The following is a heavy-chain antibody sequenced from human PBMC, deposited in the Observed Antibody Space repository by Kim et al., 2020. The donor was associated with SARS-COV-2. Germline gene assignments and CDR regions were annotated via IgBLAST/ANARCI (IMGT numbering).Heavy chain of an antibody. CDR3: VKDAAFTTVVVDYYFDF. D-gene: IGHD2-15*01. V-gene: IGHV3-30*02. Sequence: VEGRFTISRDNSKNTLYLQMNNLRAEYTALYYCVKDAAFTTVVVDYYFDFWGQGTLVTVSS. J-gene: IGHJ4*02.